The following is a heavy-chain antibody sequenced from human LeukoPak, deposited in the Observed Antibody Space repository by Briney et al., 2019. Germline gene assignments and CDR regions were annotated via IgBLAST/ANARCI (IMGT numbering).Heavy chain of an antibody. CDR1: GFTVRDSY. J-gene: IGHJ4*02. CDR3: AKDFGSSGYYLDY. CDR2: LSWNSGSI. D-gene: IGHD3-22*01. V-gene: IGHV3-9*01. Sequence: GGSLRLSCAASGFTVRDSYMSWVRQAPGKGLEWVSGLSWNSGSIGYADSVKGRFTISRDNAKNSLYLQMNSLRAEDTALYYCAKDFGSSGYYLDYWGQGTLVTVSS.